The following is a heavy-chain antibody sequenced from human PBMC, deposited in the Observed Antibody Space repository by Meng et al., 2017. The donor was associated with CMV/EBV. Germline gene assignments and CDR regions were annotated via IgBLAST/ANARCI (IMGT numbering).Heavy chain of an antibody. CDR1: GGSISSSSYY. CDR3: ARDTARDFGGMDV. V-gene: IGHV4-39*02. J-gene: IGHJ6*02. D-gene: IGHD5-18*01. CDR2: IYYSGST. Sequence: SETLSLTCTVSGGSISSSSYYWGWIRQPPGKGLEWIGSIYYSGSTYYNPSLKSRVTISVDTSKNQFSLKLSSVTAADTAVYYCARDTARDFGGMDVWGQGTTVTAP.